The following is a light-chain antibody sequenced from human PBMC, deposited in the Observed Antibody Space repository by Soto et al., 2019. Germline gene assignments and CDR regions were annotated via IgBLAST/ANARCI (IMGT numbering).Light chain of an antibody. CDR2: DVS. CDR3: CSYPTSNPRQIV. J-gene: IGLJ1*01. V-gene: IGLV2-14*01. Sequence: QSVLTQPASVTGCPGQSSSISCTGTSRDVGGYNYVSWYQQHPGQPTNFMIYDVSNRPSGVSNRFSGSKSGNTASLTISGLQAEDEADYSCCSYPTSNPRQIVFGTGTKVTVL. CDR1: SRDVGGYNY.